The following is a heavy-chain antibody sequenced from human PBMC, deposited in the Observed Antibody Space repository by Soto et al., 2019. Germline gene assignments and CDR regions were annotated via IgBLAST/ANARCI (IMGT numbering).Heavy chain of an antibody. CDR3: TTVDIVVVPAAIPYYYMDV. J-gene: IGHJ6*03. CDR2: IKSKTDGGTT. CDR1: GFTFSNAW. V-gene: IGHV3-15*01. Sequence: GGSLRLSCAASGFTFSNAWMSWVRQAPGKGLEWVGRIKSKTDGGTTDYAAPVKGRFTISRDDSKNTLYLQMNSLKTEDTAVYYCTTVDIVVVPAAIPYYYMDVWGKGTTVTVSS. D-gene: IGHD2-2*01.